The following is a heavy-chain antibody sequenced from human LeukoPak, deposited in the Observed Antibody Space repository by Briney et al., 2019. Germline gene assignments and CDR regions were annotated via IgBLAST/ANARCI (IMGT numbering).Heavy chain of an antibody. CDR3: AKDRGTIAAAGTFDY. CDR2: ISSSGGST. Sequence: PGGSLRLSCAASGFTLSNFAMSWVRQAPGKGLEWVSPISSSGGSTYYADSVKGRFTISRDNSKTTLYLQMNSLRAEDTAVYYCAKDRGTIAAAGTFDYWGQGALVTVSS. J-gene: IGHJ4*02. D-gene: IGHD6-13*01. V-gene: IGHV3-23*01. CDR1: GFTLSNFA.